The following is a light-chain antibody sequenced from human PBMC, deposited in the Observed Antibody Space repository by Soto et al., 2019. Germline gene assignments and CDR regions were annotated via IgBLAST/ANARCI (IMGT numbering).Light chain of an antibody. CDR1: QSLSSSY. Sequence: EIVLTQSPGTLSLSLGERATLSCRASQSLSSSYLAWYQQKPGQTPRLLIFGASSMATAIPDRFSGSGSGTDFTLTISRLEPEDFAVYYCQQYGSSPVTFGQGTKVEIK. CDR3: QQYGSSPVT. CDR2: GAS. J-gene: IGKJ1*01. V-gene: IGKV3-20*01.